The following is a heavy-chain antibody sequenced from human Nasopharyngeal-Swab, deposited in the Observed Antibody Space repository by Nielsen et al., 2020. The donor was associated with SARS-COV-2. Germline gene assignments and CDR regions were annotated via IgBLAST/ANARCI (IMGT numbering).Heavy chain of an antibody. D-gene: IGHD3-3*01. V-gene: IGHV5-51*01. CDR1: GSSFISYW. Sequence: GESLKISCKGSGSSFISYWIGWVRQMPGKGPEWMGIINPGDSDTKYSPSFQGQVTISADKSISTAYLQWRSLKASDTAMYYCARHSAIFGVPNAFNVWGQGTMVTVSS. J-gene: IGHJ3*01. CDR3: ARHSAIFGVPNAFNV. CDR2: INPGDSDT.